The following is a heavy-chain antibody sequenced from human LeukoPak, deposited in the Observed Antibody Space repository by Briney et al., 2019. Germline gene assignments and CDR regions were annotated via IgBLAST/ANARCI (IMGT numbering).Heavy chain of an antibody. J-gene: IGHJ4*02. D-gene: IGHD3-3*01. CDR3: ATSDKLLRFLEWFRYFDY. CDR2: FDPEDGET. Sequence: ASVKVSCKVSGYTLTELSMHWVRQAPGKGLEWMGGFDPEDGETIYAQKFQGRVTMTEDTSTDTAYMELSSLRSEDTAVYYCATSDKLLRFLEWFRYFDYWGQGTLVTVSS. CDR1: GYTLTELS. V-gene: IGHV1-24*01.